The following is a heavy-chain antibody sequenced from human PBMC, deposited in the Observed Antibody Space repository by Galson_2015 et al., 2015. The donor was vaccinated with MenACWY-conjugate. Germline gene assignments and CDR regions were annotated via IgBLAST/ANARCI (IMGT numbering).Heavy chain of an antibody. CDR1: GYTFTSYA. D-gene: IGHD5-18*01. V-gene: IGHV1-3*01. Sequence: SVKVSCKASGYTFTSYAMHWVRQAPGQRLEWMGWINAGNGNTKYSQKFQGRVTITRDTSASTAYMELSSLRSEDTAVYYCARAVDTAMGSYYYYGMDVWGQGTTVTVSS. CDR3: ARAVDTAMGSYYYYGMDV. CDR2: INAGNGNT. J-gene: IGHJ6*02.